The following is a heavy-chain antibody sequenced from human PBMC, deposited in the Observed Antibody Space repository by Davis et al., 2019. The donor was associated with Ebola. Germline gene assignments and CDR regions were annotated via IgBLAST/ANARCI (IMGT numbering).Heavy chain of an antibody. D-gene: IGHD4-17*01. J-gene: IGHJ2*01. CDR3: ARHVYGDFWFFDL. CDR1: GFVFRNYV. Sequence: GESLKISCAASGFVFRNYVMSWVRQAPGKGLEWVSTLGTSADTYYADSVKGRFTIPRDNSENMLYLQMNNLRAEDTAVYYCARHVYGDFWFFDLWGRGTRVTVSS. CDR2: LGTSADT. V-gene: IGHV3-23*01.